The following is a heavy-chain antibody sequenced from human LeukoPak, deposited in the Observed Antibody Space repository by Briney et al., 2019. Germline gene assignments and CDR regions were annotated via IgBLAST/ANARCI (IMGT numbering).Heavy chain of an antibody. D-gene: IGHD6-13*01. CDR3: ARSVTEGSSWYWFDP. J-gene: IGHJ5*02. CDR1: GGSFSTYA. CDR2: IIPVFNTG. V-gene: IGHV1-69*13. Sequence: SVKVSCKASGGSFSTYALSWVRQAPGQGLEWMGGIIPVFNTGDSAQKFQGRVTITSDESTNTAYMELSSLRSEDTAVYYCARSVTEGSSWYWFDPWGQGTLVTVSS.